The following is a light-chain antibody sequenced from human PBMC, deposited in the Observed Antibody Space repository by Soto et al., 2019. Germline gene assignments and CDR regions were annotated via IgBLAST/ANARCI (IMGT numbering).Light chain of an antibody. J-gene: IGKJ1*01. CDR2: GAS. V-gene: IGKV3-20*01. CDR1: QSVSSTY. CDR3: QQYGDSRWT. Sequence: EIVLTQSPGTLSLSPGERATLSCRASQSVSSTYLAWYQQKPGQAPRLLIYGASNRATGITDRFSGSGSGTDSTLTISRLEPEDFAVYYCQQYGDSRWTFGQGTRVDI.